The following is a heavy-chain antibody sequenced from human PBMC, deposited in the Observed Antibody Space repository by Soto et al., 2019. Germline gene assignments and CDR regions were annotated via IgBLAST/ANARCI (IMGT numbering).Heavy chain of an antibody. Sequence: SQTLCLTWTVSGGSSRNLSYCWSWIRQPPGKGLEWIGSIYYSGSTYYNPSLKSRVTISVDTSKNQFSLKLSSVTAADTAVYYCAASYVWGSYLGYNYFDYWGQGTLVTVSS. CDR1: GGSSRNLSYC. V-gene: IGHV4-39*01. D-gene: IGHD3-16*02. CDR2: IYYSGST. J-gene: IGHJ4*02. CDR3: AASYVWGSYLGYNYFDY.